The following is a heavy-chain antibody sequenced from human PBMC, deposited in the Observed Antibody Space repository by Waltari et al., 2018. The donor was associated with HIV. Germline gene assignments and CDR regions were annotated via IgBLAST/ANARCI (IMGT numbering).Heavy chain of an antibody. CDR2: SNTGTVTTIA. V-gene: IGHV3-48*01. Sequence: EVQLVESGGGVVQPGGSLRLSCVGSGFSFSSYSMNWVRQAPGQWLVWVSYSNTGTVTTIANYGDSVKGRFTISRDNAKKSLYLQMDSLRAEDTAVYYCVKVGRLFYFESWGQGTLVTVSS. D-gene: IGHD1-26*01. CDR1: GFSFSSYS. J-gene: IGHJ4*02. CDR3: VKVGRLFYFES.